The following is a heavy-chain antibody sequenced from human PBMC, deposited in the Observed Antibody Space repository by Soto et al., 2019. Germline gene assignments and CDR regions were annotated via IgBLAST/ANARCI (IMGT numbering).Heavy chain of an antibody. J-gene: IGHJ5*02. CDR2: TYYRSKWYN. CDR1: GDSVSSNSAA. Sequence: SQTLSLTCAISGDSVSSNSAAWNWIRQSPSRGLEWLGRTYYRSKWYNDYAVSVKSRITINPDTSKNQFSLQLDSVTPEDTAVYYCARTFRDIVVLVAATDWFDPWGQGTLVTVSS. V-gene: IGHV6-1*01. CDR3: ARTFRDIVVLVAATDWFDP. D-gene: IGHD2-15*01.